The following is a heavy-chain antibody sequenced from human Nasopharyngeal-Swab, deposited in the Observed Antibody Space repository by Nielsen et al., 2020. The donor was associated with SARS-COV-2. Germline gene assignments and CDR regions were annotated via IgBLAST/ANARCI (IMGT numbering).Heavy chain of an antibody. Sequence: LRETRALTCPVSGGSVSNDDWWTWVRQPPGKGLEWIGEIHHSGSANYNPSLKSRVTMSVDKSKNQFSLKLSSLTAADTAVYYCAKGGHWRLDPWGQGTLVTVSS. CDR3: AKGGHWRLDP. J-gene: IGHJ5*02. V-gene: IGHV4-4*02. D-gene: IGHD1-1*01. CDR1: GGSVSNDDW. CDR2: IHHSGSA.